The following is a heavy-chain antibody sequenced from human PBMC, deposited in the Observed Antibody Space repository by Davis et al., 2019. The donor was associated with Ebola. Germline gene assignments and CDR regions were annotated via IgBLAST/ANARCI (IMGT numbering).Heavy chain of an antibody. J-gene: IGHJ4*02. CDR1: GFSLSSCS. V-gene: IGHV3-48*02. D-gene: IGHD6-19*01. Sequence: GESLKISCAASGFSLSSCSMSWVRQAPGKGLEWVSSINAGGTVFTADSVEGRFAISRDSASNSLFLQMNSLRDEDTAVYYCAATTQSAYNIGSGGCWGQGTLVTVSS. CDR3: AATTQSAYNIGSGGC. CDR2: INAGGTV.